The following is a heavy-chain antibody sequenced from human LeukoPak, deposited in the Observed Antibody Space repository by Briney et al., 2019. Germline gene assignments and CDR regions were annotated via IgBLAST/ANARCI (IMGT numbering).Heavy chain of an antibody. Sequence: SETLSLXCTVSGGSISSGSYYWSWIRQPAGKGLEWIGRIYTSGITNYNPSLKSRVTISVDTSKNKFSLKLSSVTAADTAVYYCASGGSGWYGAAFDIWGQGTMVTVSS. CDR1: GGSISSGSYY. CDR3: ASGGSGWYGAAFDI. V-gene: IGHV4-61*02. CDR2: IYTSGIT. J-gene: IGHJ3*02. D-gene: IGHD6-19*01.